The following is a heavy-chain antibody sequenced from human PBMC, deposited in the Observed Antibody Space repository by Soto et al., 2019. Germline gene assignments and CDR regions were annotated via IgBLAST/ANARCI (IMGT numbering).Heavy chain of an antibody. Sequence: GGSLRLSCTASGFTFGDYAMSWFRQAPGKGLEWVGFIRSKAYGGTTEYAASVKGRFTISRDDSKSIAYLQMNSLKTEDTAVYYCTARRDGYDHYYYGMDVWGQGTTVTVSS. CDR1: GFTFGDYA. CDR3: TARRDGYDHYYYGMDV. V-gene: IGHV3-49*03. J-gene: IGHJ6*02. D-gene: IGHD5-12*01. CDR2: IRSKAYGGTT.